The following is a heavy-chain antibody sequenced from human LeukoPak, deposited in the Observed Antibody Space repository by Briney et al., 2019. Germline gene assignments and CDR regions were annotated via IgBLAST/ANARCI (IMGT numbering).Heavy chain of an antibody. CDR2: ISGSGGGT. J-gene: IGHJ4*02. Sequence: PGGSLRLSCAASGFTFSSYAMSWVRQAPGKGLEWVSAISGSGGGTYYADSVKGRFTISRDNSKNTLYLQMNSLRAEDTAVYYCAKDLKEGRYYFDYWGQGTLVTVSS. CDR1: GFTFSSYA. V-gene: IGHV3-23*01. CDR3: AKDLKEGRYYFDY.